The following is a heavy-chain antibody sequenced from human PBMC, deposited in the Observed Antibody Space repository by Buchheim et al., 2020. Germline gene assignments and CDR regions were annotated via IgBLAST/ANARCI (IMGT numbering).Heavy chain of an antibody. CDR1: GFTFSSYA. V-gene: IGHV3-30*04. D-gene: IGHD6-13*01. CDR3: ARGIAAALTHFDY. Sequence: QVQLVESGGGVVQPGRSLRLSCAASGFTFSSYAMHWVRLAPGKGLEWVAVISYDGSNKYYADSVKGRFTISRDNSKNTLYLQMNSLRAEDTAVYYCARGIAAALTHFDYWGQGTL. J-gene: IGHJ4*02. CDR2: ISYDGSNK.